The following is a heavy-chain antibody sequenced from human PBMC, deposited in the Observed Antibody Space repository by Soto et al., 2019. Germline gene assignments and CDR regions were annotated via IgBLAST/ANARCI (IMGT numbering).Heavy chain of an antibody. Sequence: QVQLQESGPGLVKPSQTLSLTCTVSGGSISSGGYYWSWIRQHPGKGLEWIGYIYYSGSTYYNPSLKSRVTISVDTSKNQFSLKLSSVTAADTAVYYCARSGDLYCSGGSCYSDWFDPWGQGTLVTVSS. J-gene: IGHJ5*02. D-gene: IGHD2-15*01. CDR3: ARSGDLYCSGGSCYSDWFDP. V-gene: IGHV4-31*03. CDR2: IYYSGST. CDR1: GGSISSGGYY.